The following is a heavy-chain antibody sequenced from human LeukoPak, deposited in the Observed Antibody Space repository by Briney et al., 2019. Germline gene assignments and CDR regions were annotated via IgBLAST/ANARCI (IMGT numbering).Heavy chain of an antibody. CDR3: ARENYYYDSSGYYYIYYIDV. V-gene: IGHV3-53*01. CDR2: IYSGGST. D-gene: IGHD3-22*01. CDR1: EFTVSSNY. Sequence: GGSLRLSCAASEFTVSSNYMSWVRQAPGKGLEWVSVIYSGGSTYYADSVKGRFTISRDNSKNALYLQMNSLRAEDTAAYYCARENYYYDSSGYYYIYYIDVWGKGTTVTVSS. J-gene: IGHJ6*03.